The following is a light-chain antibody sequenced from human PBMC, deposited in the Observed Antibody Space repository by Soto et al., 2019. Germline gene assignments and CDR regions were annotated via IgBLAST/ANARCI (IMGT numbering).Light chain of an antibody. V-gene: IGKV1-39*01. CDR2: AAS. J-gene: IGKJ1*01. Sequence: DIQMTQSPSSLSASVEDRVTITCRASQGISTYLNWYQQKPGKAPKLLIYAASSLQSGVPSRFSGSGSETDFTLTISSLQPEDFATYSCQQSYSTTWTFGQGTKVGIK. CDR1: QGISTY. CDR3: QQSYSTTWT.